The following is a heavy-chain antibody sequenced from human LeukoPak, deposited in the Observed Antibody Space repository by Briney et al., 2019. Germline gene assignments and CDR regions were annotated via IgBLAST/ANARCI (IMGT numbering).Heavy chain of an antibody. Sequence: GGSLRLSCAASGFTFSSYWMHWVRQAPGKGLEWVSSISSSSSYIYSADSVKGRFTISRDNAKNSLYLQMNSLRVEDTAVYYCARHIRRGYDCSGYYPYYYYYMDVWGKGTTVTISS. CDR3: ARHIRRGYDCSGYYPYYYYYMDV. CDR1: GFTFSSYW. J-gene: IGHJ6*03. CDR2: ISSSSSYI. V-gene: IGHV3-21*01. D-gene: IGHD3-22*01.